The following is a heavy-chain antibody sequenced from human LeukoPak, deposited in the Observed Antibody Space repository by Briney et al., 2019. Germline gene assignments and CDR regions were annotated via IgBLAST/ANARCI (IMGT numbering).Heavy chain of an antibody. CDR1: GLTFSSYG. Sequence: GGSLRLSCAASGLTFSSYGMHWVRQAPGKGLEWVAFIRYDGSNKYYADSVKGRFTISRDNSKNTLYLQMNSLRAEDTAVYYCARRDASSPFDYYYMDVWGKGTTVTVSS. CDR2: IRYDGSNK. V-gene: IGHV3-30*02. J-gene: IGHJ6*03. CDR3: ARRDASSPFDYYYMDV.